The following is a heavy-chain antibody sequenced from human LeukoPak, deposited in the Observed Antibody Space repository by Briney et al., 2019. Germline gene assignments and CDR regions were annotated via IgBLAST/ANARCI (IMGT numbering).Heavy chain of an antibody. Sequence: GGPQRLSCAGSGFNFSSFVMTWVRQAPGKGLEWVSSISASGRGTYYADSVKGRFTISRDNSKNTLYLQVNSLRAEDTAVYHCAKKSPIFGVVIPLFDYWGQGTLVSVSS. CDR2: ISASGRGT. J-gene: IGHJ4*02. D-gene: IGHD3-3*01. CDR3: AKKSPIFGVVIPLFDY. V-gene: IGHV3-23*01. CDR1: GFNFSSFV.